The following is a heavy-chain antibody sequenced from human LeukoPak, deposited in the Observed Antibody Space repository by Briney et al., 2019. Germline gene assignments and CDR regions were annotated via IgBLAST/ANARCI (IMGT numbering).Heavy chain of an antibody. CDR1: GFTFSNYW. J-gene: IGHJ4*02. CDR2: ISGDGGST. CDR3: AKDYDFWSGYDY. V-gene: IGHV3-43*02. D-gene: IGHD3-3*01. Sequence: GGSLRLSCAASGFTFSNYWMNWVRQAPGKGLEWVSLISGDGGSTYYADSVKGRFTTSRDNSKNSLYLQMNSLRTEDTALYYCAKDYDFWSGYDYWGQGTLVTVSS.